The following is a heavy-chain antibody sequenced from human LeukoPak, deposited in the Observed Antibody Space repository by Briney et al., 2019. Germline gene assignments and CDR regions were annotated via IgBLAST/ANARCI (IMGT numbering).Heavy chain of an antibody. V-gene: IGHV3-23*01. Sequence: GGSLRLSCAASGFTFSAYAMNWVRQAPGKGLEWVSAISDNGGRTYYADSAKGRFTISRDNSKNRLYLQMNSLRGDDTAVYYCATSRFFWGQGDLVTVSS. CDR1: GFTFSAYA. D-gene: IGHD3-10*01. CDR2: ISDNGGRT. CDR3: ATSRFF. J-gene: IGHJ4*02.